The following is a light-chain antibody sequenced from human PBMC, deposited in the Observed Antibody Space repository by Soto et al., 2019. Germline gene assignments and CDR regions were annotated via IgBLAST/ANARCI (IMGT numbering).Light chain of an antibody. J-gene: IGKJ1*01. Sequence: EIVLTQSPGTLSLSPGERATLSCRASQSVSNNYLAWYQQEPGQAPSLLIYGASDRATGIPDRFSGSGSGTDFTLTISRLEPEDFAVYYCQQYGSSGTFGQGTKVDIK. CDR1: QSVSNNY. CDR2: GAS. CDR3: QQYGSSGT. V-gene: IGKV3-20*01.